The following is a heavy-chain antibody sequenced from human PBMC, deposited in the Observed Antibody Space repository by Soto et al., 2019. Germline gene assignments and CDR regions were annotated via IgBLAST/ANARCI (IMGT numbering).Heavy chain of an antibody. D-gene: IGHD2-2*01. Sequence: GGSLRLSCAASGFTFSSYSMNWVRQAPGKGLEWVSSISSSSSYIYYADSVKGRFTISRDNAKNSLYLQMNSLRAEDTAVYYCARPCSTSFNDAFDIWGQGTMVTVSS. J-gene: IGHJ3*02. V-gene: IGHV3-21*01. CDR3: ARPCSTSFNDAFDI. CDR1: GFTFSSYS. CDR2: ISSSSSYI.